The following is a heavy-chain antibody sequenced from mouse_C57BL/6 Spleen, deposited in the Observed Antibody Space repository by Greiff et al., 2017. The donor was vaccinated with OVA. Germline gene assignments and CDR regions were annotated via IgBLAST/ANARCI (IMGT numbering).Heavy chain of an antibody. J-gene: IGHJ2*01. D-gene: IGHD2-3*01. CDR1: GYSITSGYY. Sequence: EVKLMESGPGLVKPSQSLSLTCSVTGYSITSGYYWNWIRQFPGNKLEWMGYISYDGSNNYNPSLKNRISITRDTSKNQFFLKLNSVTTEDTATYYCARSDGYYVSDYWGQGTTLTVSS. CDR3: ARSDGYYVSDY. V-gene: IGHV3-6*01. CDR2: ISYDGSN.